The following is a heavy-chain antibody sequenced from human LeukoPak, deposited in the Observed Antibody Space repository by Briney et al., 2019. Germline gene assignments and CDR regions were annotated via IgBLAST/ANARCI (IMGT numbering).Heavy chain of an antibody. CDR1: GFAFSSYW. J-gene: IGHJ4*02. CDR2: IKQDGSEK. D-gene: IGHD1-7*01. V-gene: IGHV3-7*01. CDR3: ARDSPRTTPPPRHVFDY. Sequence: GGSLRLSCAASGFAFSSYWMSWVRQAPGKGLEWVANIKQDGSEKYYVDSVKGRFTISRDNAKNSLYLQMNSLRAEDTAVYYCARDSPRTTPPPRHVFDYWGQGTLVTVSS.